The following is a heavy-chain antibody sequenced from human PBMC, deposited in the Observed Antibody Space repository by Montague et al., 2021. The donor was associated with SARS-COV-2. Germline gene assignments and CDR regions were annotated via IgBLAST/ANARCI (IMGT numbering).Heavy chain of an antibody. Sequence: SLRLSCAASGFSFPDYAMHWVRQVPGKDLEWVALISGDGDTTYYGDSVKGRFIISRDNSSNSLFLQMNSLTTGDTAFYYCATSMVRGGIYFYYEMDDWGQGTMVTVSS. J-gene: IGHJ6*02. V-gene: IGHV3-43*02. CDR3: ATSMVRGGIYFYYEMDD. D-gene: IGHD3-10*01. CDR2: ISGDGDTT. CDR1: GFSFPDYA.